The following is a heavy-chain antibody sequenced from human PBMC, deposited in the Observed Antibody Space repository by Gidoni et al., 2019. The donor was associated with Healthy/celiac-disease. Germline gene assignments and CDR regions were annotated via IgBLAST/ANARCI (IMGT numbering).Heavy chain of an antibody. Sequence: QVQLQESGPGLVKPSETLSLTCTVSGGSISSYYWSWIRQPPGKGLEWIGYIYYSGSTNYNPSLKSRVTISVDTSKNQFSLKLSSVTAADTAVYYCASFRNPSSGWYNFDYWGQGTLVTVSS. V-gene: IGHV4-59*08. CDR1: GGSISSYY. CDR3: ASFRNPSSGWYNFDY. D-gene: IGHD6-19*01. J-gene: IGHJ4*02. CDR2: IYYSGST.